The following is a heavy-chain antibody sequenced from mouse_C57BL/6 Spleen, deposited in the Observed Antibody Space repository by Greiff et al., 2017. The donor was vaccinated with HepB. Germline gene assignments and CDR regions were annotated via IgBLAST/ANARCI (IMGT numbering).Heavy chain of an antibody. CDR3: VRINYYAMDY. J-gene: IGHJ4*01. CDR1: GFSFNTYA. V-gene: IGHV10-1*01. CDR2: IRSKSNNYAT. Sequence: DVKLVESGGGLVQPKGSLKLSCAASGFSFNTYAMNWVRQAPGKGLEWVARIRSKSNNYATYYADSVKDRFTISRDDSESMLYLQMNNLKTEDTAMYYCVRINYYAMDYWGQGTSVTVSS.